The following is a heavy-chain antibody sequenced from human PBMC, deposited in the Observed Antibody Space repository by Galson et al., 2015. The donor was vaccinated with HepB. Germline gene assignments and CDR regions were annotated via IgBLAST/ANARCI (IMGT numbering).Heavy chain of an antibody. D-gene: IGHD3-3*01. J-gene: IGHJ5*02. CDR1: GFTFGSYN. Sequence: SLRISCAASGFTFGSYNMNWVRQAPGKGRECISYISATGSTIFYADSVKGRFTVSRDNAKNALYLEMNGLRAEDTAVYYCARDGAAIFGVGSWFDPWGQGTLVTVTS. CDR2: ISATGSTI. CDR3: ARDGAAIFGVGSWFDP. V-gene: IGHV3-48*01.